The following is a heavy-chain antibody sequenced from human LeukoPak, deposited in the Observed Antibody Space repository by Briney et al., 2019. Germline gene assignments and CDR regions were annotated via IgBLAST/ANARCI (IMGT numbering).Heavy chain of an antibody. CDR1: GFTFSSYS. Sequence: PGGSLRLSCAASGFTFSSYSMNWVRQAPGKGLEWVSYISSSSSTIYYADSVKGRFTISRDNAKNSLYLQMNSLRAEDTAVYYCAKDSSADDSSGYSYYFDYWGQGTLVTVSS. D-gene: IGHD3-22*01. J-gene: IGHJ4*02. CDR3: AKDSSADDSSGYSYYFDY. CDR2: ISSSSSTI. V-gene: IGHV3-48*01.